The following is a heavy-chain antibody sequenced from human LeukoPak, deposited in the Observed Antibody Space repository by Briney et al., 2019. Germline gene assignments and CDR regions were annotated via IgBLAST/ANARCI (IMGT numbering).Heavy chain of an antibody. J-gene: IGHJ4*02. D-gene: IGHD3-10*01. V-gene: IGHV4-39*07. Sequence: SETLSLTCTVSGGSISSNSDYWGWIRQPPGKGLEWIGTIYYSGSTYYNPSFKSQVIISVDTSKNQFSLKLSSVTAADTAVYYCGSATYYKVDSWGQGTLVIVSS. CDR1: GGSISSNSDY. CDR2: IYYSGST. CDR3: GSATYYKVDS.